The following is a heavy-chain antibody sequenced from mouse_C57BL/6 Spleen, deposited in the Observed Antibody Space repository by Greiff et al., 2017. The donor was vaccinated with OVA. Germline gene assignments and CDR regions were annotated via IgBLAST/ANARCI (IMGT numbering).Heavy chain of an antibody. D-gene: IGHD4-1*01. J-gene: IGHJ3*01. CDR3: ARSPNWGGFAY. Sequence: EVKLMESGGGLVQPGGSLSLSCAASGFTFTDYYMSWVRQPPGKALEWLGFIRNKANGYTTEYSAAVKGRFTISRDNSQSILYLQMNALRAEDSATYYCARSPNWGGFAYWGQGTLVTVSA. CDR1: GFTFTDYY. V-gene: IGHV7-3*01. CDR2: IRNKANGYTT.